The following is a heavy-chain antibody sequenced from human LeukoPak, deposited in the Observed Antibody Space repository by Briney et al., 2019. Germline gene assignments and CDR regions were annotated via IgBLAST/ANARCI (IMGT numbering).Heavy chain of an antibody. CDR1: GFTFSSYW. CDR3: ARDLYALPGIEGDNWFAP. V-gene: IGHV3-7*01. Sequence: GGSLRLSCEASGFTFSSYWMSWVRQAPGKGLEWVANIKQDGSEKYYVDSVKGRFTISRDNAKNSLYLPMNRLRAEDTAVYYCARDLYALPGIEGDNWFAPWGQGTLVTVSS. J-gene: IGHJ5*02. CDR2: IKQDGSEK. D-gene: IGHD2-8*01.